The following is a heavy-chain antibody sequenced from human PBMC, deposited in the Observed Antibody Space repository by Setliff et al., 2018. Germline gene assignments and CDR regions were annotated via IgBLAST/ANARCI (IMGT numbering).Heavy chain of an antibody. V-gene: IGHV1-69*05. J-gene: IGHJ6*03. CDR1: GNRFTDYF. CDR3: AREGVDTRSSTDYRYYMDV. D-gene: IGHD5-18*01. Sequence: SVKVSCKASGNRFTDYFLHWVRQAPGQGLEWMGGTIPLFGTTDYAQKFHGRVTIITDESTSTAYMELSSLTSDDTAVYYCAREGVDTRSSTDYRYYMDVWGQGTTVTVSS. CDR2: TIPLFGTT.